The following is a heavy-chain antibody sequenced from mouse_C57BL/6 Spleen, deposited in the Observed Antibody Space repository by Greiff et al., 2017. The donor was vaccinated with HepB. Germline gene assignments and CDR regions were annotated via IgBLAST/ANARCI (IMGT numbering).Heavy chain of an antibody. Sequence: VKVVESGPGLVQPSQSLSITCTVSGFSLTSYGVHWVRQSPGKGLEWLGVIWSGGSTDYNAAFISRLSISKDNSKSQVFFKMNSLQADDTAIYYCARKSFPPYYAMDYWGQGTSVTVSS. CDR2: IWSGGST. CDR1: GFSLTSYG. V-gene: IGHV2-2*01. CDR3: ARKSFPPYYAMDY. J-gene: IGHJ4*01.